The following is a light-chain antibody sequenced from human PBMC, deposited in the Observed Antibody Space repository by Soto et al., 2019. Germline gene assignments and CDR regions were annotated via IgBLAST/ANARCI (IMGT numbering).Light chain of an antibody. CDR3: LLYYGTNQRV. CDR2: NTN. CDR1: TGAVASGNF. Sequence: QAVVTQEPSLTVSPGGTVTLTCASSTGAVASGNFPNWFQQKPGQTPRSLIFNTNNKHSWTPARFSGSLLGGKAALTLSGVQPEDEAEYYCLLYYGTNQRVFGGGTQLTVL. V-gene: IGLV7-43*01. J-gene: IGLJ3*02.